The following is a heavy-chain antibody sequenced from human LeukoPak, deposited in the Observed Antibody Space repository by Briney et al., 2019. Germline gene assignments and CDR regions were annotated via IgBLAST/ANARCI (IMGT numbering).Heavy chain of an antibody. CDR3: TRCRPAYYDFWSGPNWFDP. V-gene: IGHV3-49*04. CDR1: GFTFGDYA. D-gene: IGHD3-3*01. Sequence: EPGRSLRLSCTASGFTFGDYAMSWVRQAPGKGREWVGSIRSQAYGGTTEYAASVKGRFTISRDDSKSIAYLQMNSLKTEDTAVYYCTRCRPAYYDFWSGPNWFDPWGQGTLVTVSS. J-gene: IGHJ5*02. CDR2: IRSQAYGGTT.